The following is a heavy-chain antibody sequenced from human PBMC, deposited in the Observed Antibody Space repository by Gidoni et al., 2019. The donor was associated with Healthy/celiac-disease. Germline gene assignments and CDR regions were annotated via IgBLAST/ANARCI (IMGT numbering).Heavy chain of an antibody. CDR3: ARESSVAYCGGDCYSGYFDY. V-gene: IGHV3-21*01. CDR2: ICSGTSYK. D-gene: IGHD2-21*02. J-gene: IGHJ4*02. Sequence: GGSLRLSCAASGFTFSSYRMHWVRQAPGQGLEWVSSICSGTSYKYYADSVKGRFTISRDNAKNSLSLQMNSLRAEDTAVYYCARESSVAYCGGDCYSGYFDYWGQGTLVTVSS. CDR1: GFTFSSYR.